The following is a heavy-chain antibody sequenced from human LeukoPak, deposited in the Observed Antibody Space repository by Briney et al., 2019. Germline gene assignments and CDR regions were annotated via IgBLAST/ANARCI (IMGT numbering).Heavy chain of an antibody. D-gene: IGHD3-10*01. J-gene: IGHJ5*02. CDR3: ARVGWFGELNWFDP. V-gene: IGHV1-8*03. CDR2: MNPNSGNT. CDR1: GYTFTSYD. Sequence: ASVTVSCKASGYTFTSYDINWVRQATGQGLEWMGWMNPNSGNTGYAQKFQGRVTITRNTSISTAYMELSSLRSEDTAVYYCARVGWFGELNWFDPWGQGTLVTVSS.